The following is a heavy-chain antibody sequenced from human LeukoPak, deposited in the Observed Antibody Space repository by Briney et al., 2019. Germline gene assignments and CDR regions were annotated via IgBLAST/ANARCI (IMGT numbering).Heavy chain of an antibody. CDR3: AREHGIAAAGPFDY. Sequence: GGSLRLSCAASGFTFSGYAMSWVRQAPGKGLEWVSVISGSASSTYYADSVKGRFTISRDNSKNTLYLQMNSLRAEDTAVYYCAREHGIAAAGPFDYWGQGTLVTVSS. D-gene: IGHD6-13*01. J-gene: IGHJ4*02. CDR2: ISGSASST. CDR1: GFTFSGYA. V-gene: IGHV3-23*01.